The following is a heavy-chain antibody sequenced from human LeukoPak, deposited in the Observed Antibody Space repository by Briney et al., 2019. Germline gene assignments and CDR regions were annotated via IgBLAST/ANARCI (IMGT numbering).Heavy chain of an antibody. J-gene: IGHJ6*03. D-gene: IGHD6-19*01. Sequence: SETLSLTCGVYGGSFSGHYWSWIRQPPGKGLEWIGENNDSGSTNYNPSLKSRVTISVDTSKNHFSLELRSVTAADTAVYYCARGRRQWLVPPSDYYFYMDVWGIGTTVTVSS. CDR3: ARGRRQWLVPPSDYYFYMDV. CDR1: GGSFSGHY. CDR2: NNDSGST. V-gene: IGHV4-34*01.